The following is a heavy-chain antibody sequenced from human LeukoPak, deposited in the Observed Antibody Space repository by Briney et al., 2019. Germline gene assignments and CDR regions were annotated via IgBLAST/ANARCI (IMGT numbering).Heavy chain of an antibody. J-gene: IGHJ6*02. CDR1: GGSISSYY. CDR2: IYYSGST. V-gene: IGHV4-59*01. Sequence: SETLSLTCTVAGGSISSYYWSWIRQPPGKGLEWIGYIYYSGSTNYNPSLKSRVTISVDTSKNQFSLKLSSVTAADTAVYYCARAPYYYYGMDVWGQGTTVTVSS. CDR3: ARAPYYYYGMDV.